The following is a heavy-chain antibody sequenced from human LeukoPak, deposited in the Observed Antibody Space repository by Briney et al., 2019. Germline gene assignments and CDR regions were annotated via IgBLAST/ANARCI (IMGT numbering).Heavy chain of an antibody. CDR3: ARVGRGATPGY. CDR1: GFTFSSTE. D-gene: IGHD1-26*01. CDR2: ISSGGGTT. Sequence: GGSLRLSCAASGFTFSSTEMNWVRQAPGKGLEWVSYISSGGGTTHYGDSVKGRFTISRDNVKNSLYLQMNSLRAEDTAVYYCARVGRGATPGYWGQGTLVTVSS. V-gene: IGHV3-48*03. J-gene: IGHJ4*02.